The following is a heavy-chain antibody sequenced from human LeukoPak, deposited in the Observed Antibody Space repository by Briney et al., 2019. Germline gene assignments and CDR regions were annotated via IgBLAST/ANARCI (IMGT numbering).Heavy chain of an antibody. V-gene: IGHV4-39*07. J-gene: IGHJ4*02. D-gene: IGHD3-3*01. CDR1: GGSISSSSYY. CDR2: IYHSGST. Sequence: SETLSLTCTVSGGSISSSSYYWGWIRQPPGKGLEWIGSIYHSGSTYYNPSLKSRVTISVGTSKNQFSLKMRSVTAADTAVYYCARGLASGYPPIPFDYWGQGTLVAVSS. CDR3: ARGLASGYPPIPFDY.